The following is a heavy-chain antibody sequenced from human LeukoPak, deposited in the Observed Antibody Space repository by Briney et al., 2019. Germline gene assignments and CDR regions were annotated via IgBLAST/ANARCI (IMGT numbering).Heavy chain of an antibody. D-gene: IGHD2-15*01. J-gene: IGHJ4*02. CDR2: IIPISGSA. CDR1: GGTFSTYA. CDR3: ATTMGYLDYCSGGTCYSMLD. V-gene: IGHV1-69*05. Sequence: SVKVSCKASGGTFSTYAISWVRQAPGQGLEWMGGIIPISGSAKYTQKFRGRVTITTDESTNTAYMELRSLRSEDTAVYYCATTMGYLDYCSGGTCYSMLDWGQGTLVTVFS.